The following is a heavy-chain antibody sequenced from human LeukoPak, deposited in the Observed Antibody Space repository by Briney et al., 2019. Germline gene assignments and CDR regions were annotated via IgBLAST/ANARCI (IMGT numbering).Heavy chain of an antibody. CDR1: GFTCSIYD. CDR2: VSGSGGST. Sequence: GGSLRLFCAPSGFTCSIYDMSWARQARGEGLEWVSAVSGSGGSTYYADCVRGRFPLSRDSSKNTLYLQKNRLTAEDTAVYYCAKDVTESYYYDSSGYLWGQGTLVTVSS. CDR3: AKDVTESYYYDSSGYL. D-gene: IGHD3-22*01. V-gene: IGHV3-23*01. J-gene: IGHJ4*02.